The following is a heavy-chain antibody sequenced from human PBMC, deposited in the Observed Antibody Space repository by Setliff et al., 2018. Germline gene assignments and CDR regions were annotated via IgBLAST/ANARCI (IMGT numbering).Heavy chain of an antibody. D-gene: IGHD6-13*01. CDR2: INTNTGDP. CDR1: GYTFTGYA. Sequence: ASVKVSCKASGYTFTGYAMNWVRQAPGQGLEWMGWINTNTGDPTYAQGFTGRFVFSLETSVSTAYLQINSLKAADTAIYYCARAYGISWSAVDYWGQGTVVTVSS. J-gene: IGHJ4*02. V-gene: IGHV7-4-1*02. CDR3: ARAYGISWSAVDY.